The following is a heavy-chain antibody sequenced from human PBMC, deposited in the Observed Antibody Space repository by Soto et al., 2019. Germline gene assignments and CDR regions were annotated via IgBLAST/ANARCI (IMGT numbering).Heavy chain of an antibody. Sequence: GGSLRLSCAASGFTFSSYAMSWVRQAPGKGLEWVSAISGSGGSTYYADSVKGRFTISRDNSKNTLYLQMNSLRAEDTAVYYCAKDNVDIVATSAMEGLDYWGQGTLVTVSS. D-gene: IGHD5-12*01. CDR3: AKDNVDIVATSAMEGLDY. V-gene: IGHV3-23*01. CDR2: ISGSGGST. J-gene: IGHJ4*02. CDR1: GFTFSSYA.